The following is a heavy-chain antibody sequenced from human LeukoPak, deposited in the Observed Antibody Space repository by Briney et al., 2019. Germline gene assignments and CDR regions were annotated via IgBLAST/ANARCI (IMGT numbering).Heavy chain of an antibody. V-gene: IGHV3-33*01. J-gene: IGHJ4*02. CDR1: GFTFSSYG. CDR3: AREEIAAAGTNY. CDR2: IWYDGSNK. Sequence: GSLRLSCAASGFTFSSYGMHWVRQAPGKGLEWVAVIWYDGSNKYYADSVKGRFTISRDNSKNTLYLQMNSLRAEDTAVYYCAREEIAAAGTNYWGQGTLVTVSS. D-gene: IGHD6-13*01.